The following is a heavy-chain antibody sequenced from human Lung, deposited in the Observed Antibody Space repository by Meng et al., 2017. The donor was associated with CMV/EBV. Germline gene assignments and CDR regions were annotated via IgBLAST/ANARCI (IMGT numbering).Heavy chain of an antibody. V-gene: IGHV4-38-2*02. CDR3: ARTNTAMGPFDS. CDR1: GYFITTGFH. J-gene: IGHJ4*02. D-gene: IGHD5-18*01. CDR2: IYHSGTT. Sequence: SXTLSLXCTVSGYFITTGFHWGWIRQPPGKGLEWIGSIYHSGTTYYNPSLGSRLTMSVDTSKNHFSLKLSSVTAADTAVYYCARTNTAMGPFDSWGQGKLVNGAS.